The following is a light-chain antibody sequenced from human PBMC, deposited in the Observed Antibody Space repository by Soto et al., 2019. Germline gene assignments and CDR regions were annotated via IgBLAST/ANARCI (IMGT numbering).Light chain of an antibody. Sequence: DIVMTQSPDSLAVSLGERATINCTSSQSVLYSSNNKRYVAWYQQKPGQPPKLLISWASTRESVVPDRFSGSESGTDFSLTISSLQAEDVAVYYCQQYFSSPFTFGQGTKLEIK. CDR1: QSVLYSSNNKRY. V-gene: IGKV4-1*01. CDR2: WAS. CDR3: QQYFSSPFT. J-gene: IGKJ2*01.